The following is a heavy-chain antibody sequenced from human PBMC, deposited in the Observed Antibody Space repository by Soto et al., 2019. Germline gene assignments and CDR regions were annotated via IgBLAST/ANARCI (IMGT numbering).Heavy chain of an antibody. CDR3: ARDGDSSGYYSIYYYYGMDV. J-gene: IGHJ6*02. V-gene: IGHV3-30-3*01. Sequence: GGSLRLSCEASGFTFSSYAMHWVRQAPGKGLEWVAVISYDGSNKYYADSVKGRFTISRDNSKNTLYLQMNSLRAEDTAVYYCARDGDSSGYYSIYYYYGMDVWGQGTTVTVSS. CDR2: ISYDGSNK. D-gene: IGHD3-22*01. CDR1: GFTFSSYA.